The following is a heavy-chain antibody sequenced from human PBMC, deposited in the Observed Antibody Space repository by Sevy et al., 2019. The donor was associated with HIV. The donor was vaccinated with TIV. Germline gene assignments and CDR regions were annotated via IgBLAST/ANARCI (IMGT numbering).Heavy chain of an antibody. D-gene: IGHD3-10*01. V-gene: IGHV1-8*01. CDR2: MNPNSGKT. Sequence: ASVKVSCKASGYTFTNYEINWVRQATGQGLKWMGWMNPNSGKTGYAPQFHGRVTMTRNTSLNIAYMELSSLRSDDTAVYYCARDEQRPYYYGSGNMGHWGQGTLVTVSS. CDR3: ARDEQRPYYYGSGNMGH. J-gene: IGHJ4*02. CDR1: GYTFTNYE.